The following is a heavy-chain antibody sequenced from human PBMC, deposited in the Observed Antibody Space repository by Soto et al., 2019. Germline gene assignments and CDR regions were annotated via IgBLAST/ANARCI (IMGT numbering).Heavy chain of an antibody. J-gene: IGHJ6*03. CDR2: ISSSSSTI. CDR3: ARVRSYGSIPRRPYYMDV. Sequence: GGSLRLSCAASGFTFSSYSMNWVRQAPGKGLEWVSYISSSSSTIYYADSVKGRFTISRDNAKNSLYLQMNSLRAEDTAVYYCARVRSYGSIPRRPYYMDVWGKGTTVTVSS. V-gene: IGHV3-48*01. CDR1: GFTFSSYS. D-gene: IGHD3-10*01.